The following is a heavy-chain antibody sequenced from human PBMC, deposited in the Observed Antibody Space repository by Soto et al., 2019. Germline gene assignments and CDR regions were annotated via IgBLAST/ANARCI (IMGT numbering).Heavy chain of an antibody. Sequence: QVQLVQSGAEVKKPGASVKVSCKASGYTFTGYYLHWVRQAPGQGLEWMGWINPNSGGTNYAQKFQGWVTMTRDTSIRTAYMELSRLRSDDTAVYYCARDTGIVGAENAFDILGQGTMVTVSS. CDR2: INPNSGGT. J-gene: IGHJ3*02. V-gene: IGHV1-2*04. CDR3: ARDTGIVGAENAFDI. D-gene: IGHD1-26*01. CDR1: GYTFTGYY.